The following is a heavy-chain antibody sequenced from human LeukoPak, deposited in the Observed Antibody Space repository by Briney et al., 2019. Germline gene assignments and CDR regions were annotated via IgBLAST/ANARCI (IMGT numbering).Heavy chain of an antibody. CDR1: GYSFSNYG. CDR3: ARESSRTIFGVVSRAAYFQH. Sequence: ASVRVSCKASGYSFSNYGLHWVRQAPGQGLEWMGWINLNSGGTNYAQKFQGRVTMTRDTSISTAYMELSRLRSDDTAVYYCARESSRTIFGVVSRAAYFQHWGQGTLVTVSS. CDR2: INLNSGGT. V-gene: IGHV1-2*02. J-gene: IGHJ1*01. D-gene: IGHD3-3*01.